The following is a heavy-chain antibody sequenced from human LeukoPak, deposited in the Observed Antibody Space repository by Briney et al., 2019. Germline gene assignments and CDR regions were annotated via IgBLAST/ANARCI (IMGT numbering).Heavy chain of an antibody. CDR2: INHSGST. CDR1: GGSFSGYY. V-gene: IGHV4-34*01. D-gene: IGHD3-3*01. Sequence: SETLSLTCAVYGGSFSGYYWSWIRQPPGKGLEWIGEINHSGSTNYNPSLKSRVTISVDTSKNQFSLKLSSVTAADTAVYYCARGPNYYDFWSGPLMDVWGKGATVTVSS. CDR3: ARGPNYYDFWSGPLMDV. J-gene: IGHJ6*04.